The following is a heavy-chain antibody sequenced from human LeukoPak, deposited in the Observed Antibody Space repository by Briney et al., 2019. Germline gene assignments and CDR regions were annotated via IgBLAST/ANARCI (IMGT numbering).Heavy chain of an antibody. J-gene: IGHJ6*02. D-gene: IGHD5-18*01. CDR1: GGSFSGYY. CDR2: INHSGST. CDR3: ARARGYSYSGNYYYYYGMDV. V-gene: IGHV4-34*01. Sequence: SETLSLTCAVYGGSFSGYYWSWIRQPPGKGLEWIGEINHSGSTNYNPSLKSRVTISVDTSKNQFSLKPSSVTAADTAVYYCARARGYSYSGNYYYYYGMDVWGQGTTVTVSS.